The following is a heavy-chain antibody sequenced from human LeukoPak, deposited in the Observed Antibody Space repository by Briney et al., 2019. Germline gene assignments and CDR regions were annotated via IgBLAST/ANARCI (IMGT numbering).Heavy chain of an antibody. V-gene: IGHV3-23*01. J-gene: IGHJ6*02. CDR3: AKDRAGGYGSGSYRAYYAMDV. CDR1: GFTFSSYA. CDR2: ISGSGGST. D-gene: IGHD3-10*01. Sequence: GGSLRLSCAASGFTFSSYAMSWVRQAPGKGLEWVSAISGSGGSTYYADSVKGRFTISRDNSKNTLYLKMNRLRAEDTAVYYCAKDRAGGYGSGSYRAYYAMDVWGQGTTVTVSS.